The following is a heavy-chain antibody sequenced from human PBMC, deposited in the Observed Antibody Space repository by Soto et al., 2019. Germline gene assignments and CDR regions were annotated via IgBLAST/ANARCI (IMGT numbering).Heavy chain of an antibody. V-gene: IGHV3-21*01. CDR2: ISSSSSYI. Sequence: GGSLRLSCAASGFTFSSYSMNWVRQAPGKGLEWVSSISSSSSYIYYADSVKGRFTISRDNAKNSLYLQMNSLRAEDTAVYYCARAVVTSFYAFDIWGQGTMVTVSS. CDR1: GFTFSSYS. D-gene: IGHD2-21*02. J-gene: IGHJ3*02. CDR3: ARAVVTSFYAFDI.